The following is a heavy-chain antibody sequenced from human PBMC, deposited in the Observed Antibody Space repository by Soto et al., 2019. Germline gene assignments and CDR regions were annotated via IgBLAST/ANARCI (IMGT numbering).Heavy chain of an antibody. J-gene: IGHJ4*02. Sequence: PGGSLRLSCAASGFTFSDYYMSWIRQAPGKGLEWVSYISSSGSTIYYADSVKGRFTISRDNAKNSLYLQMNSLRAEDTFVYYCARERYCSSTSCSVDYWGQGTLVTVSS. V-gene: IGHV3-11*01. CDR2: ISSSGSTI. CDR3: ARERYCSSTSCSVDY. CDR1: GFTFSDYY. D-gene: IGHD2-2*01.